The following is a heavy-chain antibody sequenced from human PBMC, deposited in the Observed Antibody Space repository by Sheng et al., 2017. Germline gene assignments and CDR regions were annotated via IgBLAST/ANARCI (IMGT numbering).Heavy chain of an antibody. D-gene: IGHD3-10*01. Sequence: EVQLVESGGGVVRPGGSLRLSCAASGFTFDDYGMSWVRQAPGKGLEWVSGINWNGGSTGYADSVKGRFTISRDNAKNSLYLQMNSLRAEDTALYHCARVGRYYYGSGAEYYYCYMDVWGQGTTVTVSS. CDR1: GFTFDDYG. V-gene: IGHV3-20*01. CDR3: ARVGRYYYGSGAEYYYCYMDV. CDR2: INWNGGST. J-gene: IGHJ6*03.